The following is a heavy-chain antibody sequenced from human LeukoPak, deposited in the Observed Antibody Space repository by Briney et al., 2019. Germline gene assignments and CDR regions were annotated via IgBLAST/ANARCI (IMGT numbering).Heavy chain of an antibody. J-gene: IGHJ4*02. CDR2: INPNSGGT. Sequence: GASVKVSCKASGYTFTVYYMHWVRQAPGQGLEWMGWINPNSGGTNYAQKFQGRVTMTRDTSISSAYMELSGLRSDDTAVFYCARQFNAYFDCWGQGTLVTVSS. V-gene: IGHV1-2*02. CDR1: GYTFTVYY. CDR3: ARQFNAYFDC.